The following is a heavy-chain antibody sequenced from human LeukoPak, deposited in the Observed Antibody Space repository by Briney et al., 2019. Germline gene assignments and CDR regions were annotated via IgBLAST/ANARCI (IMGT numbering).Heavy chain of an antibody. J-gene: IGHJ3*02. V-gene: IGHV1-69*05. CDR1: GGTFSSYA. CDR3: AREALRVPGAFDI. CDR2: IIPIFGTA. D-gene: IGHD1-1*01. Sequence: SVKVSCKASGGTFSSYAISWVRQAPGQGLEWMGGIIPIFGTANYAQKFQGRVTITTDESTSTAYMELSSLRSEDTAVYYCAREALRVPGAFDIWGQGTMVTVSS.